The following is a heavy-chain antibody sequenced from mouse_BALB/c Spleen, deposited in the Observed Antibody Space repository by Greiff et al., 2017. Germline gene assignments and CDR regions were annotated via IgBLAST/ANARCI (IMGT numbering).Heavy chain of an antibody. CDR1: GFTFSSYG. D-gene: IGHD2-1*01. V-gene: IGHV5-6-3*01. J-gene: IGHJ4*01. CDR3: ARVYGNPYAMDY. CDR2: INSNGGST. Sequence: EVQLVESGGGLVQPGGSLKLSCAASGFTFSSYGMSWVRQTPDKRLELVATINSNGGSTYYPDSVKGRFTISRDNAKNTLYLQMSSLKSEDTAMYYCARVYGNPYAMDYWGQGTSVTVSS.